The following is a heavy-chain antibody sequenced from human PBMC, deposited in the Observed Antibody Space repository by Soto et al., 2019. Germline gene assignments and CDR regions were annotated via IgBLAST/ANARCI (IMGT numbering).Heavy chain of an antibody. CDR1: GYSFTSLD. D-gene: IGHD1-26*01. V-gene: IGHV1-8*01. Sequence: ASVKVSCKASGYSFTSLDINWVRQTAGQGLEWMGWMQPSTGRTGYAQKFQGRVAMTRDTSINTAYMELTTLTSDDTAFYYCARGVSAGVDYWGQGTLVTVSS. CDR2: MQPSTGRT. CDR3: ARGVSAGVDY. J-gene: IGHJ4*02.